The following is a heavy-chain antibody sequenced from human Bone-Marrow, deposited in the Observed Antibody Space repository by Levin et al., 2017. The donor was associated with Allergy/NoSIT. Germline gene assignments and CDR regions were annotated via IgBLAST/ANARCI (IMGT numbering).Heavy chain of an antibody. D-gene: IGHD2-2*01. CDR3: ARDHCSSSTCSGLRNWFDP. CDR1: GYTFTLYG. Sequence: ASVKVSCKTSGYTFTLYGLSWVRQAPGQGLEWMGWISGYSGNTNYARKFRGRVTVTTDTSTSTAYMELRSLRSDDTAVYYCARDHCSSSTCSGLRNWFDPWGQGTLVTVSS. CDR2: ISGYSGNT. J-gene: IGHJ5*02. V-gene: IGHV1-18*01.